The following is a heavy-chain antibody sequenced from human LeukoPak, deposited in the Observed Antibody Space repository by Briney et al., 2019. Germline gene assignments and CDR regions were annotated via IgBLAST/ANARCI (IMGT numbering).Heavy chain of an antibody. CDR2: IYYSGST. D-gene: IGHD6-13*01. V-gene: IGHV4-59*01. Sequence: SETLSLTCTVSGGSLSSYYWSWIQQPPGKGLEWIGYIYYSGSTNYNPSLKSRVTISVDTSKNQFSLKLSSVTAADTAVYYCARTVRQQLVSWGQGTLVTVSS. CDR1: GGSLSSYY. CDR3: ARTVRQQLVS. J-gene: IGHJ4*02.